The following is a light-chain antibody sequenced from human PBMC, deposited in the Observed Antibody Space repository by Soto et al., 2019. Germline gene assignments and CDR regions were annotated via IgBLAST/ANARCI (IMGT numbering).Light chain of an antibody. CDR2: GAS. J-gene: IGKJ2*01. V-gene: IGKV3-15*01. CDR3: QQYNNWPPYT. CDR1: QSVRSN. Sequence: EIVMTQSPATLSVSPGERATLSCRASQSVRSNLAWYQQKPGQAPSLLIYGASTRATGIPARFSGSGYGTEFTLTISSLQSEDFAVYYCQQYNNWPPYTFGQGTKLEIK.